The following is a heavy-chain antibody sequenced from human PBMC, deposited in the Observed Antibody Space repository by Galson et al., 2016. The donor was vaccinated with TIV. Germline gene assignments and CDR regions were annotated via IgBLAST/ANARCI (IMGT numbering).Heavy chain of an antibody. Sequence: SVKVSCKASGGTSRSYAISWVRQAPGQGLEWMGGIIPIFNTAKYAQKFQGRVTVTTDESTSTAYMELSSLRVEDTAVYYCARARHIVVSIDSRGAFDIWGQGTVVTVSS. CDR3: ARARHIVVSIDSRGAFDI. J-gene: IGHJ3*02. CDR1: GGTSRSYA. CDR2: IIPIFNTA. D-gene: IGHD2-15*01. V-gene: IGHV1-69*05.